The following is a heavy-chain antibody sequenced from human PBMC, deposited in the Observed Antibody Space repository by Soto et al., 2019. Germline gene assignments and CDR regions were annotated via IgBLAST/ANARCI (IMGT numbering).Heavy chain of an antibody. CDR3: ARDLYCGGDCYSDFDY. J-gene: IGHJ4*02. Sequence: ASVKVSCKASGYTFTSYYMHWVRQAPGQGLEWMGIINPSGGSTSYARKFQGRVTMTRDTSTSTVYMELSSLRSEDTAVYYCARDLYCGGDCYSDFDYWGQGTLVTVSS. D-gene: IGHD2-21*02. CDR1: GYTFTSYY. V-gene: IGHV1-46*01. CDR2: INPSGGST.